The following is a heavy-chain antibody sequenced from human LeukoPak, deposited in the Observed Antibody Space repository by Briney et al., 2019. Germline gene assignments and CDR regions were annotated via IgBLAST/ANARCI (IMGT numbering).Heavy chain of an antibody. CDR2: ISPQRGNT. D-gene: IGHD2-8*02. CDR3: TRVRNSNHWWGAFDI. J-gene: IGHJ3*02. CDR1: GYTFDSSS. Sequence: AAVNVCCTSFGYTFDSSSITWVRQAPGQRLEWMGWISPQRGNTQSAQGVPGRVSMTTDTSRRTAYMELRSRRPDDTAVYYCTRVRNSNHWWGAFDIWGQGTMVTVS. V-gene: IGHV1-18*01.